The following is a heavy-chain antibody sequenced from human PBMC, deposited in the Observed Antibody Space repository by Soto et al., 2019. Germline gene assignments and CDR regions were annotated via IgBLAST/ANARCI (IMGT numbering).Heavy chain of an antibody. J-gene: IGHJ2*01. D-gene: IGHD5-12*01. CDR3: ARDRGGEMATINWYFDL. V-gene: IGHV1-69*12. CDR2: IIPIFGTA. Sequence: QVHLVQSGAEVKKPGSSVKVSCKASGGTFSSYAISWVRQAPGQGLEWMGGIIPIFGTANYAQKFQGRVTITADESTSTAYMELGSLRSEDTAVYYCARDRGGEMATINWYFDLWGRGTLVTVSS. CDR1: GGTFSSYA.